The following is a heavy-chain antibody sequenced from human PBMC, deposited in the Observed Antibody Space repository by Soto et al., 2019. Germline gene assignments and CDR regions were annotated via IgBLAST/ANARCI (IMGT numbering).Heavy chain of an antibody. Sequence: GGSLRLSCAASGFTVSSNYMSWVRQAPGKGLEWVSVIYSGGSTYYADSVKGRFTISRDNSKNTLYLQMNSLRAEDTAVYYCARAPLLREYSSSSGEDYWGQGTLVTVSS. D-gene: IGHD6-6*01. V-gene: IGHV3-53*01. CDR3: ARAPLLREYSSSSGEDY. CDR2: IYSGGST. CDR1: GFTVSSNY. J-gene: IGHJ4*02.